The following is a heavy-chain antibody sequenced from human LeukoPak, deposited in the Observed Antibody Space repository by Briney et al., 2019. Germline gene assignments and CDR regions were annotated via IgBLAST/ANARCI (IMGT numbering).Heavy chain of an antibody. J-gene: IGHJ1*01. V-gene: IGHV3-23*01. D-gene: IGHD6-13*01. CDR2: VSGSGDNT. CDR3: AKVGRPYSSSWYFFAFQH. Sequence: TGGSLRLSCAVSGLTFNTYAMSWVRQASGKGLEWVSSVSGSGDNTYYADSVKGRFTISRDDSKNTLYLQMNSLRAEDTAIYYCAKVGRPYSSSWYFFAFQHWGQGTLVTVSS. CDR1: GLTFNTYA.